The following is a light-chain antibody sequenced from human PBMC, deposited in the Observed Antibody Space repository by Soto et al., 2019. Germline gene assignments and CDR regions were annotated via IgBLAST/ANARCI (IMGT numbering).Light chain of an antibody. CDR1: QSINTK. CDR2: GAS. V-gene: IGKV3-15*01. J-gene: IGKJ1*01. CDR3: QQYGSSGT. Sequence: EIVMTQSPATLSVSPGEGATFSCGASQSINTKIAWYQLKPGQAPRLLIYGASTRATGIPARFSGSGSGTDFTLTISRLEPEDFAVYYCQQYGSSGTFGQGTKVDIK.